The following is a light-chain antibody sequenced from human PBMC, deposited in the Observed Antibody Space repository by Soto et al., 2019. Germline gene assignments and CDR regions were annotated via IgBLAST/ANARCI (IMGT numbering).Light chain of an antibody. V-gene: IGKV1-39*01. CDR2: AAS. J-gene: IGKJ1*01. CDR1: QSLSSW. CDR3: QQSYSTPS. Sequence: DIQMTQSPSTLSASVGDRVTITCRASQSLSSWLAWYQQKPGKAPKLLTYAASSLQSGVPSRFSGSGSGADFTLTISSLQPEDFATYYCQQSYSTPSFGQGTKVDIK.